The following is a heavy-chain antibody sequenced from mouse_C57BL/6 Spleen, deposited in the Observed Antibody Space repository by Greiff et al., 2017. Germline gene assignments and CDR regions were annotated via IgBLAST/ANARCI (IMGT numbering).Heavy chain of an antibody. CDR1: GYTFTDYE. CDR2: IDPETGGT. J-gene: IGHJ3*01. Sequence: QVQLKQSGAELVRPGASVTLSCKASGYTFTDYEMHWVKQTPVHGLEWIGAIDPETGGTAYNQKFKGKAILTADKSHRNVYMAISRLTSEDSAVYYCTCSLDRSGYVAWFAYWGQGTLVTVSA. D-gene: IGHD3-2*02. CDR3: TCSLDRSGYVAWFAY. V-gene: IGHV1-15*01.